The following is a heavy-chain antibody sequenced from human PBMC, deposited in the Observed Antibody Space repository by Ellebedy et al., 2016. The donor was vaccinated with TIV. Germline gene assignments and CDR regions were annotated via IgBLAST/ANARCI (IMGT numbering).Heavy chain of an antibody. D-gene: IGHD6-19*01. V-gene: IGHV4-39*01. Sequence: SETLSLTCTVSGDSINNSRNYYWGWIRQPPGKGLEWIGSIYYSGNTYYNPSLKSRVTISVDTSKNQFSLKLSSVTAADTAVYYCAQGYSSGWHGFPHHFFDYWGQGALVTVSS. CDR1: GDSINNSRNYY. CDR3: AQGYSSGWHGFPHHFFDY. J-gene: IGHJ4*02. CDR2: IYYSGNT.